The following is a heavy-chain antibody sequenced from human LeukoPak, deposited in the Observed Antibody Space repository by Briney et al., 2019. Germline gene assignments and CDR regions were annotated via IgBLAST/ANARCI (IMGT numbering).Heavy chain of an antibody. CDR2: ISTSGST. CDR3: TRGSIAYYYMDV. Sequence: SETLSLTCTVSGGSITSGSYFWSWIRQPAGKGLEWIGRISTSGSTNYNPSLKSRVTISVDTSNKHFSLQLSSLTAADTAVYYCTRGSIAYYYMDVWGKGTTVTVSS. D-gene: IGHD3-22*01. V-gene: IGHV4-61*02. J-gene: IGHJ6*03. CDR1: GGSITSGSYF.